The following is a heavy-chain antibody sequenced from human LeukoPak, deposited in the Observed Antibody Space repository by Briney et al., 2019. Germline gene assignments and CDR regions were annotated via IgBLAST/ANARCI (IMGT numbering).Heavy chain of an antibody. CDR3: AKDLGTNWNFLYYYYGMDV. Sequence: PGGSLRLSCAASGFTFSSYAMSWVRQAPGKGLEWVSAISGSGGSIYYADSVKGRFTISRDNSKNTLYLQMNSLRAEDTAVYYCAKDLGTNWNFLYYYYGMDVWGQGTTVTVSS. V-gene: IGHV3-23*01. J-gene: IGHJ6*02. CDR1: GFTFSSYA. D-gene: IGHD1-1*01. CDR2: ISGSGGSI.